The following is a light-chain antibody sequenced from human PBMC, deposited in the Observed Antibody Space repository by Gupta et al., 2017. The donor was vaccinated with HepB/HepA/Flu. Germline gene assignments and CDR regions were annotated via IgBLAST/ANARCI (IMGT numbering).Light chain of an antibody. CDR3: ATWDDSLNGVI. Sequence: QSVLTQPPSVSDVPGQRVTISCSGSSSNTGNNAVNWYQQLPGAAPRLIIYSNSLRPSALSDRFSVSKSGTSASLAISGRQSEDEGHYYCATWDDSLNGVIFGGGTQLTVL. CDR1: SSNTGNNA. J-gene: IGLJ2*01. CDR2: SNS. V-gene: IGLV1-36*01.